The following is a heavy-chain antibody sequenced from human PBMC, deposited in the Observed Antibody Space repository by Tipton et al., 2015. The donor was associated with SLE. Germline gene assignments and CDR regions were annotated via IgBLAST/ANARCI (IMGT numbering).Heavy chain of an antibody. D-gene: IGHD3-22*01. J-gene: IGHJ5*01. Sequence: TLSLTCTVSGGSISSYYWSWIRQPAGKGMEWIGRIYTSGSTNYNPSLKSRVTMSVDTSKNQFSLKLSSVTAADTAAYYCARDRDDSSGSLFDPWGQGTLVTVSS. CDR1: GGSISSYY. CDR3: ARDRDDSSGSLFDP. CDR2: IYTSGST. V-gene: IGHV4-4*07.